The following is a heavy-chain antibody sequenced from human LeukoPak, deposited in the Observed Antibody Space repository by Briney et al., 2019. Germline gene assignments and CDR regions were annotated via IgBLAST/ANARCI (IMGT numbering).Heavy chain of an antibody. Sequence: PGGSLRLSCAASGFTFSGSSMHWVRQASGKGLEWVGRIRSKPNSYATAYAASVKGRFTISRDDSKNTAYLQMNSLKTEDTAVYYCTRHEDSSGYYLGYWGQGTLVTVSS. CDR3: TRHEDSSGYYLGY. D-gene: IGHD3-22*01. CDR2: IRSKPNSYAT. J-gene: IGHJ4*02. CDR1: GFTFSGSS. V-gene: IGHV3-73*01.